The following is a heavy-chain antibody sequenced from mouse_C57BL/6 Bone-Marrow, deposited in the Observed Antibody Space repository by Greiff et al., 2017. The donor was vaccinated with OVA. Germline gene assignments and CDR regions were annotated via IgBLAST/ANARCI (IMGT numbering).Heavy chain of an antibody. J-gene: IGHJ4*01. D-gene: IGHD2-10*01. CDR1: GYTFTSYW. CDR3: ARPYDGNYVFYAMDY. CDR2: IDPNSGGT. Sequence: VQLQQSGAELVKPGASVKVSCKASGYTFTSYWMHWVKQRPGRGLEWIGRIDPNSGGTKYNEKFKSKATLTVDKPSSTAYMQLSSLTSEDSAVYYCARPYDGNYVFYAMDYWGQGTSVTVSS. V-gene: IGHV1-72*01.